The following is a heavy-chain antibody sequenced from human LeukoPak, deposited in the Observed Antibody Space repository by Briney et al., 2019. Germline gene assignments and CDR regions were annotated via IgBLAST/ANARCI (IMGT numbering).Heavy chain of an antibody. CDR2: IYYSGST. CDR1: GGSISSGGYY. Sequence: SETLSLTCTVSGGSISSGGYYWSWIRQPPGKGLEWIGYIYYSGSTNYNPSLKSRVTISVDTSKNQFSLKLSSVTAADTAVYYCARGYYDTDVAFDIWGQGTMVTVSS. D-gene: IGHD3-22*01. J-gene: IGHJ3*02. V-gene: IGHV4-61*08. CDR3: ARGYYDTDVAFDI.